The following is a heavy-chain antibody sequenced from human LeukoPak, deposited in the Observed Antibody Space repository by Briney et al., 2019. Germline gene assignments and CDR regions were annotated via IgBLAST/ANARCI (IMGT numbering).Heavy chain of an antibody. V-gene: IGHV1-8*01. CDR3: ARAPVVPAASGHYYYHMDV. J-gene: IGHJ6*03. D-gene: IGHD2-2*01. CDR2: MNPNSGNT. CDR1: VYTFTIYD. Sequence: ASVNVSCKASVYTFTIYDINWVRQATGQGLEWMGWMNPNSGNTGYAQKFQGRVTMTRNTSISTACMELSSLRSEDTAVYYCARAPVVPAASGHYYYHMDVWGKGTTVTVSS.